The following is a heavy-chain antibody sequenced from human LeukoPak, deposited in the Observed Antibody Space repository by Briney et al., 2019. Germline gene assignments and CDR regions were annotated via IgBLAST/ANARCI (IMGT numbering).Heavy chain of an antibody. V-gene: IGHV4-59*01. CDR3: ARGVPGVLRFLEWAGAFDI. CDR2: IYYSGST. Sequence: SETLSLTCTVSGGSISSYYWSWIRQPPGKGLEWIGYIYYSGSTNYNPSLKSRVTISVDTSKNQFSLKLSSVTAADTAVYYCARGVPGVLRFLEWAGAFDIWGQGTMATVSS. J-gene: IGHJ3*02. CDR1: GGSISSYY. D-gene: IGHD3-3*01.